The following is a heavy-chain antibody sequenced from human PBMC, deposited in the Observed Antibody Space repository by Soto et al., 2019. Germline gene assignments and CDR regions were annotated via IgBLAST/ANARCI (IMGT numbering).Heavy chain of an antibody. CDR2: IYYSGFT. CDR1: GGSITSGGYY. CDR3: ARDRSIATAGGSHSYYGMDV. D-gene: IGHD6-13*01. V-gene: IGHV4-31*03. Sequence: ASETLSLTCTVSGGSITSGGYYWSWIRQHPGKGLEWIGYIYYSGFTYYNPSLKSRVTISVDTSKNQFSLKLQSVTAADTAVYYCARDRSIATAGGSHSYYGMDVWGQGTTVTVSS. J-gene: IGHJ6*02.